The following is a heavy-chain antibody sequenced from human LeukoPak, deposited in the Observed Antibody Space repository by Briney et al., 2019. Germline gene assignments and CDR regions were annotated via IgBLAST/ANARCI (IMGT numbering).Heavy chain of an antibody. CDR2: IVVGSGNT. CDR1: GFTFTSSA. J-gene: IGHJ2*01. D-gene: IGHD1-26*01. Sequence: TSVKVSCKASGFTFTSSAMQWVRQARGQRLEGIGWIVVGSGNTNYAQKFQERVTITRDMSTNTAYMELSSLRSEDTAVYYCAAESGSYSGYWYFDLWGRGTLVTVSS. CDR3: AAESGSYSGYWYFDL. V-gene: IGHV1-58*02.